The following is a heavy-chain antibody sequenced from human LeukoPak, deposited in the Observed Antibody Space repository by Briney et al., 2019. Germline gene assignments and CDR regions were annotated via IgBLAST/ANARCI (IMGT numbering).Heavy chain of an antibody. J-gene: IGHJ4*02. D-gene: IGHD4-23*01. CDR2: IYYSGST. V-gene: IGHV4-30-4*01. Sequence: SETLSLTCTVSGGSISSGDYYWSWIRQPPGKGLEWIGYIYYSGSTYYNPSLKSRVTISVDTSKNQFSLKLSSVTAADTAVYYCARAGDCGGNPMNTPDYWGQGTLVTVSS. CDR1: GGSISSGDYY. CDR3: ARAGDCGGNPMNTPDY.